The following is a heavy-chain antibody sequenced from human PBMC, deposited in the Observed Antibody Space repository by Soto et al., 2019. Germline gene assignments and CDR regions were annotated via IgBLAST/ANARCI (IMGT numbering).Heavy chain of an antibody. V-gene: IGHV3-33*01. CDR1: GFTFSSYG. D-gene: IGHD6-13*01. J-gene: IGHJ6*02. CDR3: ARASIAAAATEYGMDV. Sequence: QVQLVESGGGVVQPGRSLRLSCAASGFTFSSYGMHWVRQAPGKGLEWVAIIWYAGSNKYYADSVKGRFTISRDNSKNTLYLQMNSLRAEDTAVYHCARASIAAAATEYGMDVWGRGTTVTVSS. CDR2: IWYAGSNK.